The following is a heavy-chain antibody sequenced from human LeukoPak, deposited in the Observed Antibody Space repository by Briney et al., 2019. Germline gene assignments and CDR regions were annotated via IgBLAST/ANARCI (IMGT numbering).Heavy chain of an antibody. J-gene: IGHJ5*02. D-gene: IGHD3-10*01. CDR2: INHSGST. CDR1: GGSFSGYY. CDR3: ARHGFPDVYYGSGSQRDNWFDP. V-gene: IGHV4-34*01. Sequence: PSETLSLTCAVYGGSFSGYYWSWIRQPPGKGLEWIGEINHSGSTNYNPSLKSRVTISVDTSKNQFSLKLSSVTAADTAVYYCARHGFPDVYYGSGSQRDNWFDPWGQGTLVTVSS.